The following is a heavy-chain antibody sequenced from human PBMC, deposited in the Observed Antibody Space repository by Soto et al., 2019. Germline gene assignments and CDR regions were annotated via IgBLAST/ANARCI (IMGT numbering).Heavy chain of an antibody. Sequence: SETLSLTCTVSGGSSSSSNCYWGWIRQSPVKGLEWIGSIYYSGSTYYNPSLKSRVTISVETSKNQFSLKLSSVTAADTAVYYCTKSSGLSIAARLSAYYYYGVDVWGQGTTVT. CDR1: GGSSSSSNCY. CDR2: IYYSGST. V-gene: IGHV4-39*01. D-gene: IGHD6-6*01. J-gene: IGHJ6*02. CDR3: TKSSGLSIAARLSAYYYYGVDV.